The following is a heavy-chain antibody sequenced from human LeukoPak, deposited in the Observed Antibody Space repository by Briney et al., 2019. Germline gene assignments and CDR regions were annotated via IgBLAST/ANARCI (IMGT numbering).Heavy chain of an antibody. V-gene: IGHV4-4*02. D-gene: IGHD6-19*01. CDR2: VNLQGST. CDR3: AKAWYGSGWTSLAATEHETSANYFDY. CDR1: GGSISNTNW. Sequence: PSETLSLTCGVSGGSISNTNWWTWVRQPPGKGLEWIGEVNLQGSTNYNPSLKSRVAISVDKSENHISLKLTSVTAADTAVYYCAKAWYGSGWTSLAATEHETSANYFDYWGQGTLVTVSS. J-gene: IGHJ4*02.